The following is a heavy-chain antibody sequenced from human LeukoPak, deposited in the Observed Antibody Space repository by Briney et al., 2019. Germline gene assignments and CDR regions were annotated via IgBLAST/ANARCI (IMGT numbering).Heavy chain of an antibody. CDR3: ARDSYYYGSGSYYPDY. V-gene: IGHV1-18*04. J-gene: IGHJ4*02. Sequence: ASVKVSCKASGYTFTSYSISWVRQAPGQGLEWMGWISAYNGNTNYAQKLQGRVTMTTDTSMSTAYMELRSLRSDDTAVYYCARDSYYYGSGSYYPDYWGQGTLVTVSS. CDR2: ISAYNGNT. CDR1: GYTFTSYS. D-gene: IGHD3-10*01.